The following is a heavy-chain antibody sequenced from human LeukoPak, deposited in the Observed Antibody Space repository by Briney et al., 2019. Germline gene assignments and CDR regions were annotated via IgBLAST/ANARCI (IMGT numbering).Heavy chain of an antibody. CDR1: GFTISSYS. Sequence: GESLTLSCTASGFTISSYSMSWVRQPPGKGLEWVSAINGSGGSTYYAGSVKGRFTISRDNSKNTLYLQMTSPRAEATAEYYCSSRAYGLAAAGTAVDYWGQGTLVTVSS. D-gene: IGHD6-13*01. CDR2: INGSGGST. CDR3: SSRAYGLAAAGTAVDY. V-gene: IGHV3-23*01. J-gene: IGHJ4*02.